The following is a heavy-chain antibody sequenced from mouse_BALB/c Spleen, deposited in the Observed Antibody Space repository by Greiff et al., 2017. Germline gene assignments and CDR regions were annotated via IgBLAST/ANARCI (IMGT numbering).Heavy chain of an antibody. J-gene: IGHJ1*01. V-gene: IGHV6-6*02. Sequence: VQLKQSGGGLVQPGGSMKLSCVASGFTFSNYWMNWVRQSPEKGLEWVAEIRLKSNNYATHYAESVKGRFTISRDDSKSSVYLQMNNLRAEDTGIYYCTRSSLDWYFDVWGAGTTVTVSS. CDR3: TRSSLDWYFDV. CDR2: IRLKSNNYAT. CDR1: GFTFSNYW.